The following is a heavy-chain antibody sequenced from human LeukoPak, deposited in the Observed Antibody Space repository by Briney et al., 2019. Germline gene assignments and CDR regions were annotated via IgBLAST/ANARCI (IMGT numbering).Heavy chain of an antibody. D-gene: IGHD3-10*01. CDR1: GFTLSNYG. CDR3: ARDGAGNDY. V-gene: IGHV3-21*01. CDR2: ISSSSSYI. Sequence: PGGSLRLPCVASGFTLSNYGMHWVRQAPGKGLEWVSSISSSSSYIYYADAVKGRFTISRDNAKNSLYLQMNSLRAEDTAVYYCARDGAGNDYWGQGTLVTVSS. J-gene: IGHJ4*02.